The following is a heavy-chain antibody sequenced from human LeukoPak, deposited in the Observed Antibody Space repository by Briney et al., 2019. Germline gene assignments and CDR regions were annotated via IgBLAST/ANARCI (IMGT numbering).Heavy chain of an antibody. CDR2: IKRKTDGGTI. V-gene: IGHV3-15*01. CDR3: CWYDGTGLRY. CDR1: GFTFNNYW. D-gene: IGHD3-22*01. J-gene: IGHJ4*02. Sequence: NPGGPLRLSCATSGFTFNNYWMSWVRQATGKGLEGVGRIKRKTDGGTIDYAAPVKGRFSISRDDSKNTLYLQMNSLQIEDTVVYYCCWYDGTGLRYWGQGTLVTVSS.